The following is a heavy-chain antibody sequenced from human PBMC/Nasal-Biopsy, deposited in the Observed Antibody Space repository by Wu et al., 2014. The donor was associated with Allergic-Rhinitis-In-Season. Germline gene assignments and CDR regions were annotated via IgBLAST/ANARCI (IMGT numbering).Heavy chain of an antibody. CDR3: ARGHTYGSGSYYSYLNWFDF. D-gene: IGHD3-10*01. J-gene: IGHJ5*01. V-gene: IGHV1-18*04. CDR1: GDTFTSNG. CDR2: ISGHNGNT. Sequence: VKVSCKPSGDTFTSNGISWVRQAPGQGLEWMGWISGHNGNTKYAQKFQGRVIMTTETTTSTVYMELRSLRSDDTAVYYCARGHTYGSGSYYSYLNWFDFWGQGTLVTVSS.